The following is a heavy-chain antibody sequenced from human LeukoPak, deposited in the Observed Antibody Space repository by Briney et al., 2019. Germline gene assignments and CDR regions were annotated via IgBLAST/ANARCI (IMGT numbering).Heavy chain of an antibody. CDR2: IRPNSGGT. J-gene: IGHJ6*02. CDR3: ATYNNSTLQYYYGLDV. V-gene: IGHV1-2*02. CDR1: GYTFTVYY. Sequence: ASVKVSCKTSGYTFTVYYIHWVRQAPGQGLEWMGWIRPNSGGTKNAQKFQGRVTMTRDTSISTAYMELNRLTSDDTAVYYCATYNNSTLQYYYGLDVWGQGTTVTVSS. D-gene: IGHD1-1*01.